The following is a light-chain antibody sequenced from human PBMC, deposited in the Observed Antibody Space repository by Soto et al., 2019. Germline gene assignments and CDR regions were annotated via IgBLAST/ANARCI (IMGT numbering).Light chain of an antibody. CDR2: DVT. J-gene: IGLJ1*01. CDR3: CSYADNYFSV. CDR1: TSDVGGYDY. Sequence: QSALTQPRSVSGSPGQSVTISCTGTTSDVGGYDYVSWYQHHPGKAPKLIIYDVTQRPSGIPDRFSGSKSGNTASLTISGLQANDEADYHCCSYADNYFSVFGTGTKVTVL. V-gene: IGLV2-11*01.